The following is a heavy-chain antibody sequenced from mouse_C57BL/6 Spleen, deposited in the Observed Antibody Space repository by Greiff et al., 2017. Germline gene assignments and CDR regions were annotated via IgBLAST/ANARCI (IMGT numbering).Heavy chain of an antibody. CDR3: AKNYYGSSYSNFDY. V-gene: IGHV5-17*01. CDR1: GFTFSDYG. J-gene: IGHJ2*01. D-gene: IGHD1-1*01. CDR2: ISSGSSTI. Sequence: DVKLVESGGGLVKPGGSLKLSCAASGFTFSDYGMHWVRQAPEKGLEWVAYISSGSSTIYYADTVKGRFTISRDNAKNTLFLQMTSLRSEDTAMYYCAKNYYGSSYSNFDYWGQGTTLTVSS.